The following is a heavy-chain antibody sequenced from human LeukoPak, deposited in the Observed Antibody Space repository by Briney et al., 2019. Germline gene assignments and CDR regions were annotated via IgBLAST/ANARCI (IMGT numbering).Heavy chain of an antibody. J-gene: IGHJ4*02. D-gene: IGHD2-8*02. V-gene: IGHV3-23*01. CDR1: GFTFSSYG. Sequence: GGSLRLSRAASGFTFSSYGMTWVRQAPGRGLEWVSTVNEGGENTHYADSVKGRFTISRDNAKNTLSLQMDSLRGEDSAMYYCATDTGAFHFAYWGQGTLVTVSS. CDR3: ATDTGAFHFAY. CDR2: VNEGGENT.